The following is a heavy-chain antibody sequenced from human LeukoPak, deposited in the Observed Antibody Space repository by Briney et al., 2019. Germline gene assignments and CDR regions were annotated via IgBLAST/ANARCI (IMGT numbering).Heavy chain of an antibody. Sequence: GASVKVSCKASGYTFTGYYMHWVRQAPGQGLEWMGWINPNSGGTNYAQKFQGRVTMTRDTSISTAYMELSRLRSDDTAVYYCAREVFSFFERSGGCDYWGQGTLVTVSS. D-gene: IGHD4-23*01. CDR3: AREVFSFFERSGGCDY. CDR1: GYTFTGYY. J-gene: IGHJ4*02. V-gene: IGHV1-2*02. CDR2: INPNSGGT.